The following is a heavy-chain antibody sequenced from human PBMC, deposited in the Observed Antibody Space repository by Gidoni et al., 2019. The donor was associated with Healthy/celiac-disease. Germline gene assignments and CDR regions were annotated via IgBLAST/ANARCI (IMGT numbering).Heavy chain of an antibody. J-gene: IGHJ6*02. V-gene: IGHV3-23*01. CDR2: ISGSGGST. CDR3: AKDLAVVVPAAVYYYYGMDV. D-gene: IGHD2-2*01. CDR1: GFTFSSYA. Sequence: EVQLLESGGGLVQPGGSLRLSCAASGFTFSSYAMSWVRQAPGKGLEWVSAISGSGGSTYYADSVKGRFTISRDNSKNTLYLQMNSLRAEDTAVYYCAKDLAVVVPAAVYYYYGMDVWGQGTTVTVSS.